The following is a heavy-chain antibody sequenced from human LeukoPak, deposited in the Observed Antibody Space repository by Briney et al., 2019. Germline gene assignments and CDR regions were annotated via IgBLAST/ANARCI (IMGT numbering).Heavy chain of an antibody. CDR2: ISSSSSYI. J-gene: IGHJ4*02. CDR3: ARDTYCSGGSCYYDY. CDR1: RFTVSSYS. V-gene: IGHV3-21*01. D-gene: IGHD2-15*01. Sequence: PGGSLRLSCAASRFTVSSYSINWVRQAPGKGLEWVSSISSSSSYIYYADSVKGRFTISRDNAKNSLCLQMNSLRAEDTAVYYCARDTYCSGGSCYYDYWGQGTLVTVSS.